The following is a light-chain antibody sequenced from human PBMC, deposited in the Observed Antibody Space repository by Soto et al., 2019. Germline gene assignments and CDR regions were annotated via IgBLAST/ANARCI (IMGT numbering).Light chain of an antibody. V-gene: IGKV3-15*01. CDR2: GAS. CDR1: QSVSSN. CDR3: QQYNNCPLT. J-gene: IGKJ4*01. Sequence: EIVMTQSPATLSVSPGERATLSCRASQSVSSNLAWYQEKPGQAPRLLIYGASTRAAGIPARFSGSGSGTEFTLTISSLQSEDFAVYYCQQYNNCPLTFGGGTKEDIK.